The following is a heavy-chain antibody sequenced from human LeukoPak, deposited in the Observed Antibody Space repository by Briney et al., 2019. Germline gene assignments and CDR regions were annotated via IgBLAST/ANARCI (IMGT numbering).Heavy chain of an antibody. V-gene: IGHV3-7*01. J-gene: IGHJ4*02. CDR2: INQDASEI. CDR3: ATDRDNSDWQKRFDS. CDR1: GFTFSTYW. D-gene: IGHD2-21*02. Sequence: GGSLRLSCAASGFTFSTYWMNWYRQAPGKGLEWVGNINQDASEINYVDSVRGRFTISRDNAKNSLHLQMNSLRAEDTAVYYCATDRDNSDWQKRFDSWGQGTVVTVSS.